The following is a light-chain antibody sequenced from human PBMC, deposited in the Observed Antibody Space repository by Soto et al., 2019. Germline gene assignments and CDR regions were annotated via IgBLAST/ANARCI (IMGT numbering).Light chain of an antibody. CDR2: GAS. CDR1: QSGSSN. V-gene: IGKV3-15*01. CDR3: QQYIYWPLYT. Sequence: EIVMTQSPGTLSASPGERATLSCRASQSGSSNLAWYQHKPGQAPRLLIFGASTRATGIPARFSGGGSGTDFTRTISSLQPEDLAVYYCQQYIYWPLYTFGQGTKLEIK. J-gene: IGKJ2*01.